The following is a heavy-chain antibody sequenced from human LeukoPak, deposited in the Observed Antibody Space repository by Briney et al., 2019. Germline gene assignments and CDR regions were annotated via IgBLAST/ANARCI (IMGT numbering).Heavy chain of an antibody. V-gene: IGHV4-59*08. CDR3: ARQGRVGARSYWYFDL. CDR1: GGPISSYY. Sequence: PSETLSLTCTISGGPISSYYWSCIRQPPGKGLEWSGNIYYSGITNYNPSLKRRVTISVDTSKNQFSLKLSSVTAADTAVYYCARQGRVGARSYWYFDLWGRGTLVTVSS. D-gene: IGHD1-26*01. J-gene: IGHJ2*01. CDR2: IYYSGIT.